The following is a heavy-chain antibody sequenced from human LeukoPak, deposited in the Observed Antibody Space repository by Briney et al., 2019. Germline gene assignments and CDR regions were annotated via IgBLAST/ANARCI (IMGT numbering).Heavy chain of an antibody. Sequence: SETLSLTCAVYGGSFSGYYWSWIRQPPGKGLEWIGEINHSGSTNYNPSLKSRVNISVDTSKNQFSLKLSSVTAADTAVYYCARGRGLGYGRLVTAMYYWGQGTLVTVSS. D-gene: IGHD2-21*02. V-gene: IGHV4-34*01. CDR3: ARGRGLGYGRLVTAMYY. CDR2: INHSGST. J-gene: IGHJ4*02. CDR1: GGSFSGYY.